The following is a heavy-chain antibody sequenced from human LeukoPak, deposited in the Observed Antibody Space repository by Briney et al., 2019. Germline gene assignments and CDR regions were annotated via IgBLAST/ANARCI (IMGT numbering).Heavy chain of an antibody. CDR2: INHSGST. V-gene: IGHV4-34*01. J-gene: IGHJ4*02. CDR1: GGSFSGYY. CDR3: ARDHVITFGGVIVPYYFDY. D-gene: IGHD3-16*02. Sequence: SETLSLTCAVYGGSFSGYYWSWIRQPPGKGLEWIGEINHSGSTNYNPSLKSRVTISVDTSKNQFSLKLSSVTAADTAVYYCARDHVITFGGVIVPYYFDYWGQGTLFTVSS.